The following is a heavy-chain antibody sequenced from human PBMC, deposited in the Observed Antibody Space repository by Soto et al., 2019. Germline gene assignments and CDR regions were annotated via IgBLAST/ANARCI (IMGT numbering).Heavy chain of an antibody. CDR3: AHSRCGGDCLQSYSSHYYYGMDV. CDR1: GFSLSTGGVG. D-gene: IGHD2-21*02. CDR2: IYWDDDK. J-gene: IGHJ6*02. Sequence: QITLKESGPSLVKPTQTLTLTCTFSGFSLSTGGVGVGWIRQPPGKALEWLALIYWDDDKRYSPSLRSRLTVTKYTSKNQGVPTMTTIDPVDTAPYYCAHSRCGGDCLQSYSSHYYYGMDVWGQGTTVTVSS. V-gene: IGHV2-5*02.